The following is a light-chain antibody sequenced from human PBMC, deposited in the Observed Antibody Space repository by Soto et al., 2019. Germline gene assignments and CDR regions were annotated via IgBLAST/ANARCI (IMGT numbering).Light chain of an antibody. CDR3: QQFNSYPIT. J-gene: IGKJ5*01. Sequence: AIQVTQSPSSLSASVGHRVTITCRTSKDIRGALAWYQQKPGKPPRLLIYDVSTLESGVPSRLSGSSSGTEFTLTISSLQPEDFGTYFCQQFNSYPITFGHGTRLESK. CDR1: KDIRGA. V-gene: IGKV1-13*02. CDR2: DVS.